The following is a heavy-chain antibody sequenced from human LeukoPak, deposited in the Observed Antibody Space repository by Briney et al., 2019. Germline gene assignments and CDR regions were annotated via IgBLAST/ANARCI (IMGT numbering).Heavy chain of an antibody. D-gene: IGHD6-13*01. CDR1: GFTFSSNY. CDR2: IYSGGST. V-gene: IGHV3-66*01. Sequence: GGSLRLSCAASGFTFSSNYMSWVRQAPGKGLEWVSVIYSGGSTYYADSVKGRFTISRDNSKNTLYLQMNSLRAEDTAVYYCARDTRSSSWYSAFDIWGQGTMVTVSS. CDR3: ARDTRSSSWYSAFDI. J-gene: IGHJ3*02.